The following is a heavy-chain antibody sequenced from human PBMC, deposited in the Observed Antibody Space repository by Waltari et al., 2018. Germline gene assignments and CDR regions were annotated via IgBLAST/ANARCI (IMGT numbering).Heavy chain of an antibody. CDR3: ATLPIPLELWYFDL. Sequence: QLQLQESGPGLVNPSETLSLPCPVSGVSISTSRYYWGCIRQPPGTGLDWIGSLHYGGSSYCNPSLKSRVTISVDTSKNKFSLKLTSVTAADTAVYYCATLPIPLELWYFDLWGRGTLVTVSS. D-gene: IGHD1-7*01. CDR1: GVSISTSRYY. CDR2: LHYGGSS. V-gene: IGHV4-39*01. J-gene: IGHJ2*01.